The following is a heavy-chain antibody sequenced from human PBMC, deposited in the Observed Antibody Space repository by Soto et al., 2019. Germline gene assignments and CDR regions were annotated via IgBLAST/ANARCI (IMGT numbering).Heavy chain of an antibody. CDR3: AKVFSYSVIDY. V-gene: IGHV3-30*18. Sequence: QVQLVESGGGVVQPGRSLRLSCAASGFTFSTYGMHWVRQAPGKGLEWVAVISYDGSNKYYADSVKGRFTIYRDNSKTTLYLQISILRAEDTAVYYCAKVFSYSVIDYWGQGTLVTVSS. CDR2: ISYDGSNK. D-gene: IGHD5-18*01. J-gene: IGHJ4*02. CDR1: GFTFSTYG.